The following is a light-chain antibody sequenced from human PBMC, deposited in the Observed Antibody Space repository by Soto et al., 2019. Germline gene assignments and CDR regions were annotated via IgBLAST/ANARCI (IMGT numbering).Light chain of an antibody. V-gene: IGLV2-23*02. CDR3: RSDAGSGVYV. J-gene: IGLJ1*01. CDR1: SRDVGGYNF. Sequence: QSVLTQPASVSGSPGQSITISCTGTSRDVGGYNFVSWYQQHPGKAPKLLVYEVTKRPSEISIRFSGSKSGNTASLTISGLQAEDEADYYCRSDAGSGVYVFGTGTKVTVL. CDR2: EVT.